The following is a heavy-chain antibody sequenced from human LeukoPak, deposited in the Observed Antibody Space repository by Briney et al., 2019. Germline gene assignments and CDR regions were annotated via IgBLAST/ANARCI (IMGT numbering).Heavy chain of an antibody. J-gene: IGHJ4*02. D-gene: IGHD1-1*01. Sequence: EGSLRRSCAASGLSIRNFWMHWVREAPGKGLEWVAIIDKDGNEIKYVDSVKGRFTLSRDNAKNSVYLQMNSLTTEDTALYYCVTDGDKWNDFEYWGQGTLVTVSS. CDR2: IDKDGNEI. CDR1: GLSIRNFW. V-gene: IGHV3-7*01. CDR3: VTDGDKWNDFEY.